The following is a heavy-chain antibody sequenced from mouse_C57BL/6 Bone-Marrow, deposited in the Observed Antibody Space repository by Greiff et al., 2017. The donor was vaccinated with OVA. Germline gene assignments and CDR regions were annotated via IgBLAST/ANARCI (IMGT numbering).Heavy chain of an antibody. CDR2: IHPSDSDT. CDR1: GYTFTSYW. Sequence: QVQLKQPGAELVKPGASVKVSCKASGYTFTSYWMHWVKQRPGQGLEWIGRIHPSDSDTNYNQKFKGKATLTVDKSSSTAYMQLSSLTSEDSAVYYCAISYSNYAMDYWGQGTSVTVSS. V-gene: IGHV1-74*01. J-gene: IGHJ4*01. CDR3: AISYSNYAMDY. D-gene: IGHD2-5*01.